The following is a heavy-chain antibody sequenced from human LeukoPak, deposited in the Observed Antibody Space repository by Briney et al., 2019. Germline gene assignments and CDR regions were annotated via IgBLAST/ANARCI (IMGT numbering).Heavy chain of an antibody. CDR1: GFTFSSYA. D-gene: IGHD6-19*01. Sequence: PGGSLRLSCAASGFTFSSYAMSWVRQAPGKGLEGVSAISGSGGTTYYADSVKGRFFISRDNSKNTLYLQMNSLRAEDTAVYYCAKGQWLPRDYWGQGTLVTVSS. J-gene: IGHJ4*02. V-gene: IGHV3-23*01. CDR3: AKGQWLPRDY. CDR2: ISGSGGTT.